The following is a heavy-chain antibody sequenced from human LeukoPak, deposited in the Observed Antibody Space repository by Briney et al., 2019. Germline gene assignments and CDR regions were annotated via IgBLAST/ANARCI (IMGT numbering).Heavy chain of an antibody. CDR1: GFTFSDYY. Sequence: GGSLRLSCAASGFTFSDYYMSWIRQAPGKGLEWVSYISSSGSTIYYADSVKGRFTISRDNAKNSLYLQMNSLRAEDTAVYYCARGRRVFMWELKKEGAFDIWGQGTMVTVSS. CDR2: ISSSGSTI. CDR3: ARGRRVFMWELKKEGAFDI. J-gene: IGHJ3*02. V-gene: IGHV3-11*04. D-gene: IGHD1-26*01.